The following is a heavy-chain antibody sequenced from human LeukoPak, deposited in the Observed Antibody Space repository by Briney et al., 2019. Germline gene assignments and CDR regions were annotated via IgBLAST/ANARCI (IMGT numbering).Heavy chain of an antibody. D-gene: IGHD5-12*01. J-gene: IGHJ4*02. V-gene: IGHV3-23*01. CDR3: AKDGAWLRFDD. CDR1: GFTFNTYA. CDR2: ISSSGSNT. Sequence: GGSLRLSCAASGFTFNTYAMTWVRQAPGKGLEWVSSISSSGSNTYYADSVRGRFSISRDDLKNTVYLQMKNLTAEDTAVYYCAKDGAWLRFDDWGQGILVTVSS.